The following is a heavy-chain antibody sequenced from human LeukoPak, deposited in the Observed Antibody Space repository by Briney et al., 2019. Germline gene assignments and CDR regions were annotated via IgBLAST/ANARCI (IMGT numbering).Heavy chain of an antibody. CDR3: ARGDRMAAAGTGEDY. CDR2: INPNSGGT. Sequence: ASVKVSCKASGYTFTGYYMHWVRQAPGQGLEWIGWINPNSGGTNYAQKLQGRVTMTTDTSTSTAYMELRSLRSDDTAVYYCARGDRMAAAGTGEDYWGQGTLVTVSS. J-gene: IGHJ4*02. D-gene: IGHD6-13*01. CDR1: GYTFTGYY. V-gene: IGHV1-2*02.